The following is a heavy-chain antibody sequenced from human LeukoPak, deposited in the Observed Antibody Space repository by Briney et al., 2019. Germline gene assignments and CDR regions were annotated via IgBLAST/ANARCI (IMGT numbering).Heavy chain of an antibody. CDR1: GFTFSDYY. CDR3: ASGFGKLSRDYDYYMDV. J-gene: IGHJ6*03. Sequence: GGSLRLSCAASGFTFSDYYMSWIRQAPGKGLEWVSYISSSGSTIYYADSVKGRFTISRDNAKNSLYLQMNSLRAEDTAVYYCASGFGKLSRDYDYYMDVWGKGTTVTISS. CDR2: ISSSGSTI. D-gene: IGHD3-10*01. V-gene: IGHV3-11*01.